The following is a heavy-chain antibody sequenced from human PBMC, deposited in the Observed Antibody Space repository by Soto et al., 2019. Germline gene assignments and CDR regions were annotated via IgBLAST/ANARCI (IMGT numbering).Heavy chain of an antibody. CDR1: GGSISSGGYY. Sequence: SETLSLTCTVSGGSISSGGYYWSWIRQHPGKGLEWIGYIYYSGSTYYNPSLKSRVTISVDTSKNQFSLKLNSVTAADTAVYYCARSEATVLDYWGQGTLVTVSS. D-gene: IGHD4-17*01. CDR2: IYYSGST. J-gene: IGHJ4*02. CDR3: ARSEATVLDY. V-gene: IGHV4-31*03.